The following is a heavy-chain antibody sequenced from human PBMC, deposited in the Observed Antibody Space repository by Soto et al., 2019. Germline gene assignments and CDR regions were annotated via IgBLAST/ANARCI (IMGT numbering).Heavy chain of an antibody. CDR3: ARRYCSRADCYSDS. V-gene: IGHV5-10-1*01. CDR2: IDPGDSSA. CDR1: GYTFFSFW. Sequence: PGESLKISCHGSGYTFFSFWIVWVRQVPGKGLEWVGRIDPGDSSATYSPTLQGHVTISADRSTRSAYLQWRSLRASDTAIYFCARRYCSRADCYSDSWGQGSLVTVS. D-gene: IGHD2-2*01. J-gene: IGHJ4*02.